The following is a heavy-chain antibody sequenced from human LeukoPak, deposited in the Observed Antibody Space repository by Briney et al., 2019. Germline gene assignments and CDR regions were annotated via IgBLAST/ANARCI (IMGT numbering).Heavy chain of an antibody. CDR2: IYTSGST. Sequence: SETLSLTCTVSGGSISSYYWSWIRQPPGKGLEWIGYIYTSGSTNYNPSLKSRVTISVDTSKNQFSLRLSSVTAADTAVYYCARGRYYGFSGDYWGQGTLVTVSS. CDR1: GGSISSYY. J-gene: IGHJ4*02. V-gene: IGHV4-4*09. D-gene: IGHD3-10*01. CDR3: ARGRYYGFSGDY.